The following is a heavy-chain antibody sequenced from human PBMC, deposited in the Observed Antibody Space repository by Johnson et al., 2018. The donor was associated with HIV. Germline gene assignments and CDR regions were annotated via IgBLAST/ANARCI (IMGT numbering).Heavy chain of an antibody. Sequence: VQLVESGGGVVQPGRSLRLSCAASGFTFSSYGMHWVRQAPGKGLEWVAVIWYDGSNKYYADSVKGRFTISRDNSKNTLYLQMNSLRAEDTAVYYCAKDVGMGAIGKGAFDIWGQGTMVTVSS. D-gene: IGHD1-26*01. V-gene: IGHV3-33*06. CDR1: GFTFSSYG. J-gene: IGHJ3*02. CDR3: AKDVGMGAIGKGAFDI. CDR2: IWYDGSNK.